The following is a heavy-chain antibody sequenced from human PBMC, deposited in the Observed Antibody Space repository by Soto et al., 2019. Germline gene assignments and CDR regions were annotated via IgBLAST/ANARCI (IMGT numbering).Heavy chain of an antibody. Sequence: QVQLVESGAGVVQPGRSLRLSCAASGFTFSSYAMHWVRQAPGKGLERVAVISYDGSNKYYAGSVKGRFTISGDNSKNRLYLQMTGLKAEDTAVYYCATVGVGATESYGMDVWGQGTTVTVSS. CDR1: GFTFSSYA. CDR3: ATVGVGATESYGMDV. D-gene: IGHD3-16*01. V-gene: IGHV3-30*14. CDR2: ISYDGSNK. J-gene: IGHJ6*02.